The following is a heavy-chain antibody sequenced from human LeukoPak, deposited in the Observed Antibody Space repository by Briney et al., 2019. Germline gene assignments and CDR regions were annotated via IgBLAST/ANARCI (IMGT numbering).Heavy chain of an antibody. J-gene: IGHJ4*02. D-gene: IGHD4-17*01. V-gene: IGHV3-48*02. Sequence: PGGSLRLSCAASGFTFTAYSMNWVRQAPGKGLEWGSYISRSGSTIYYADSVKGRFTVSRDNVRDSLYLQMNSLRDEDTAIYYCVRGETSLTSKLDYWGQGTLVTVSS. CDR2: ISRSGSTI. CDR1: GFTFTAYS. CDR3: VRGETSLTSKLDY.